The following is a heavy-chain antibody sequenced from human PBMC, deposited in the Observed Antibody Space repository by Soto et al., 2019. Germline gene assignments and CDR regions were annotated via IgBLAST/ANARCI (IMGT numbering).Heavy chain of an antibody. CDR2: IYYSGST. V-gene: IGHV4-59*01. CDR3: ARDGTAMVPSYGMDV. J-gene: IGHJ6*02. Sequence: PSETLSLTCTVSGGSISSYYWSWIRQPPGKGLEWIGYIYYSGSTNYNPSLKSRVTLSVDTSKNQFSLKLSSVTAADTAVYYCARDGTAMVPSYGMDVWGQGTTVTV. CDR1: GGSISSYY. D-gene: IGHD5-18*01.